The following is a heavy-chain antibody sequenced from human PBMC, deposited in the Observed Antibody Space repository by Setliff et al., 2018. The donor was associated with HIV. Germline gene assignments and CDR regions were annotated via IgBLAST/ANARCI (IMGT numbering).Heavy chain of an antibody. J-gene: IGHJ5*02. CDR2: MHYSGTT. CDR3: ARDMTYFYDSSGSLGWFDP. Sequence: SETLSLTCAVSGGSISSSSYFWGWIRQPPGKGLEWIGSMHYSGTTYYNLSLKSRATISVDTSKNQFSLNLRSVTAADTAVYYCARDMTYFYDSSGSLGWFDPWGQGTLVTVS. V-gene: IGHV4-39*07. CDR1: GGSISSSSYF. D-gene: IGHD3-22*01.